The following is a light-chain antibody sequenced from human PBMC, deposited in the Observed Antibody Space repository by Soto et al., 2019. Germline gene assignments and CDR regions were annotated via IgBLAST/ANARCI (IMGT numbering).Light chain of an antibody. Sequence: DIQMTQSPSTLSASVEDRVTITCRASQSISIWLAWYQQKPGKAPKLLIYKASSLESGVPSRFSGSGSGTDFTLTISSLQPDDFATYYCQQYKGYPYTFGQGTKLEIK. CDR3: QQYKGYPYT. CDR1: QSISIW. J-gene: IGKJ2*01. V-gene: IGKV1-5*03. CDR2: KAS.